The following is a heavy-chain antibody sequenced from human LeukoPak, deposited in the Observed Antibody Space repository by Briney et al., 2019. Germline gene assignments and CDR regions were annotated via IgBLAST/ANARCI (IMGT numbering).Heavy chain of an antibody. D-gene: IGHD3-22*01. CDR3: ASDTYYYDSSGYYNGGVGY. J-gene: IGHJ4*02. V-gene: IGHV4-39*07. CDR2: IYYSGST. CDR1: GGSISSSSYY. Sequence: PSETLSLTCTVSGGSISSSSYYWGWIRQTPGKGLEWIGSIYYSGSTYYNPSLKSRVTISVDTSKNQFSLKLSSVTAADTAVYYCASDTYYYDSSGYYNGGVGYWGQGTLVTVSS.